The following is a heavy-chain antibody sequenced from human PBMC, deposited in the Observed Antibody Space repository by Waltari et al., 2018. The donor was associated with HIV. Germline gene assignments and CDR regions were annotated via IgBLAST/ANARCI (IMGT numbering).Heavy chain of an antibody. CDR1: GGSISSTNIDYY. J-gene: IGHJ4*02. CDR2: LLYRTSPYSVST. D-gene: IGHD3-22*01. CDR3: ARSTYFYDTSGVRKPFYFDY. Sequence: QLQLQESGPGLVKPSETLSLTCTVSGGSISSTNIDYYWGWSRQSQGKGRERIGSLLYRTSPYSVSTYYNPYLKSRLTISIDTSNNQFSLKRSSVTAADTAVYYCARSTYFYDTSGVRKPFYFDYWGQGTLVTVSS. V-gene: IGHV4-39*01.